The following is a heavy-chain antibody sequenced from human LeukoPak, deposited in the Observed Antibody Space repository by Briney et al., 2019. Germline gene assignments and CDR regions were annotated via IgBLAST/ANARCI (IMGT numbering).Heavy chain of an antibody. J-gene: IGHJ6*02. Sequence: PSETLSLTCTVSGGSLSSYYGSWIRQPPGKGLEWIVYIYYMGSTNYNPSLMSRVTISVDTSKNQFSLKLSSVTAADTAVYYCARLKNLNGASHYYYYGMDVWGQGTTVTVSS. CDR3: ARLKNLNGASHYYYYGMDV. V-gene: IGHV4-59*08. CDR1: GGSLSSYY. D-gene: IGHD1-26*01. CDR2: IYYMGST.